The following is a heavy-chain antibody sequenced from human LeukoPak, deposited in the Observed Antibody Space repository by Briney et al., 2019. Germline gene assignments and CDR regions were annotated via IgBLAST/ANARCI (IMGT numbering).Heavy chain of an antibody. CDR3: ARVARGVQVVPAAQDY. Sequence: SVKVSCQASGGTFSSYAISWVRQAPGQGLEWMGRIIPIFGTANYAQKFQGRVTMTTDTSTSTAFMELRSLRSDDTAVYYCARVARGVQVVPAAQDYWGQGTLVTVSS. V-gene: IGHV1-69*05. J-gene: IGHJ4*02. CDR2: IIPIFGTA. D-gene: IGHD2-2*01. CDR1: GGTFSSYA.